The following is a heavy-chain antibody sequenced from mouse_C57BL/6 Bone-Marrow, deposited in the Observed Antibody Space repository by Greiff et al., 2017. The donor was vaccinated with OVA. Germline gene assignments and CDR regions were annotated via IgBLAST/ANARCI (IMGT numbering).Heavy chain of an antibody. V-gene: IGHV1-18*01. Sequence: VQLQQSGPELVKPGASVKIPCKASGYTFTDYNMDWVKQSHGKSLEWIGDINPNNGGTIYNQKFKGKATLTVDKSSSTAYMELRSLTSEDTAVYYCARPEVSYWYFDVWGTGTTVTVSS. CDR2: INPNNGGT. J-gene: IGHJ1*03. CDR3: ARPEVSYWYFDV. CDR1: GYTFTDYN.